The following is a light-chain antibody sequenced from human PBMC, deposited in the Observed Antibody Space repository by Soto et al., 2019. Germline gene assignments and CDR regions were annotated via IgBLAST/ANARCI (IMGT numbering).Light chain of an antibody. V-gene: IGKV4-1*01. J-gene: IGKJ1*01. CDR3: QQYYSTPWT. CDR2: WAS. Sequence: DIVMTQSPDSLAVSLGERATINCKSSQSVLYSSNNKNYLAWYQQKPGQPPKLLIYWASNRVSGVPVRFSGSGSGTDFTLTISSLQAEDVAVYYCQQYYSTPWTFGQGTKVEIK. CDR1: QSVLYSSNNKNY.